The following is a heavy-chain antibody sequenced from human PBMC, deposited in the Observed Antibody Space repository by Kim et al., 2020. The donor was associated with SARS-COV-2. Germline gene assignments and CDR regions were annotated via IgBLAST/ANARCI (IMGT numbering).Heavy chain of an antibody. CDR1: GGSVSSGSYY. V-gene: IGHV4-39*02. J-gene: IGHJ4*02. D-gene: IGHD3-16*01. CDR2: FYYSGST. CDR3: ARRGGSGRSLDY. Sequence: SETLSLTCTVSGGSVSSGSYYWGWIRQPPGKGLEWIGSFYYSGSTYYNPSLKSRVTISVDTSNNHFSLRLSSVTAADTAVYYCARRGGSGRSLDYWGQGTLVTVSS.